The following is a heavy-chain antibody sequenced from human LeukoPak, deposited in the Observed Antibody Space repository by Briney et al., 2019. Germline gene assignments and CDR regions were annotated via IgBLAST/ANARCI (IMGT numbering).Heavy chain of an antibody. CDR2: INHSGST. CDR1: GGSFSDYY. Sequence: PSETLSLTCAVYGGSFSDYYWSRIRQPPGKGLEWIGEINHSGSTNYNPSLKSRVTISVDTSKNQFSLKLSSVTAADTAVYYCARGANSSGWYKGFDYWGQGTLVIVSS. D-gene: IGHD6-19*01. J-gene: IGHJ4*02. V-gene: IGHV4-34*01. CDR3: ARGANSSGWYKGFDY.